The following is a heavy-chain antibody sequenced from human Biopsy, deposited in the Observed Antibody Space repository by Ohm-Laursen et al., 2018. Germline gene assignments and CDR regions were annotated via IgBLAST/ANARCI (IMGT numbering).Heavy chain of an antibody. CDR3: ALGGMRFLDWPGDFFKS. J-gene: IGHJ4*02. Sequence: SVKVSCKPSGYTFISYGISWVRQAPGQGLEWMGWINPYNDDTHYAQKVQGRVTMTTDTSTNTAYMELRSLKSDDTALYYCALGGMRFLDWPGDFFKSWGQGTLVTVSS. D-gene: IGHD3-3*01. V-gene: IGHV1-18*01. CDR2: INPYNDDT. CDR1: GYTFISYG.